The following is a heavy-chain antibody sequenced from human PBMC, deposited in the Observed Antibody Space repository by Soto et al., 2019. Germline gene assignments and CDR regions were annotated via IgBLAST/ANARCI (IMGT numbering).Heavy chain of an antibody. Sequence: GASVKVSCKVCGYTLTELSMHWVRQAPGKGLEWMGGFDPEDGETIYAQKFQGRVTMTEDTSTDTAYMELSSLRSEDTAVYYCATIGVDGREFDYWGQGTLVTVSS. CDR3: ATIGVDGREFDY. D-gene: IGHD2-15*01. CDR2: FDPEDGET. V-gene: IGHV1-24*01. J-gene: IGHJ4*02. CDR1: GYTLTELS.